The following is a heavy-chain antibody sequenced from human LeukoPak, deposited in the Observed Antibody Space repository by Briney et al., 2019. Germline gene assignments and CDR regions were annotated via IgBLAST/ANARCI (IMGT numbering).Heavy chain of an antibody. D-gene: IGHD6-13*01. J-gene: IGHJ4*02. V-gene: IGHV1-18*01. CDR3: ARGTRLYSSSSGYFDY. CDR1: GYTFTSYG. Sequence: ASVKVSCKASGYTFTSYGISWVRQAPGQGLEWMGWISAYNGNTNYAQKLQGRVTMTTDTSTSTAYMELRSLRSDDTAVYYCARGTRLYSSSSGYFDYWGQGTLVTVSS. CDR2: ISAYNGNT.